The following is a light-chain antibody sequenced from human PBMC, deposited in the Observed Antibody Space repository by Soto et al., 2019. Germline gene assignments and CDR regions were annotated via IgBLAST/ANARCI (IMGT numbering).Light chain of an antibody. CDR1: SGSIASNY. CDR3: QSYDSSSVV. Sequence: NFMLTQPHSVSESPGKTVTISCTRSSGSIASNYVQWYQQRPGSAPTTVIYEDNQRPSGVPDRFSGSIDSSSNSASLTISGLKTEDEADYGCQSYDSSSVVFGGGTKVTVL. CDR2: EDN. V-gene: IGLV6-57*03. J-gene: IGLJ2*01.